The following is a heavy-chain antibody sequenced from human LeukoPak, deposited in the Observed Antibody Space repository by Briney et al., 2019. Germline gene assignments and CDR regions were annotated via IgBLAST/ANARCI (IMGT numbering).Heavy chain of an antibody. CDR2: INPGSDNT. V-gene: IGHV1-46*01. Sequence: GASVKVSCKASGYTFTKSYIHWVRQAPGQRLEWMGLINPGSDNTKYAQNFQGRVTMTSDTSARTVYMELSSLRSEDTAIYYCARIRDGYTDAYDIWGQGTVVTVPS. CDR3: ARIRDGYTDAYDI. J-gene: IGHJ3*02. CDR1: GYTFTKSY. D-gene: IGHD5-24*01.